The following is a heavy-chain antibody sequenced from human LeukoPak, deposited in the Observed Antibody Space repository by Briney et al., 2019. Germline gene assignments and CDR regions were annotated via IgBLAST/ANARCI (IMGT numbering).Heavy chain of an antibody. CDR2: ISYDGSHK. Sequence: GGSLRLSCAASGFTFSTYGMHWVRQAPGKGLEWVAIISYDGSHKYYADSVKGRFTISRDNPKNTLYLQMNSLRAEDTAVYYCARRRIDPGNWLDPWGQGTLVTVSS. J-gene: IGHJ5*02. V-gene: IGHV3-30*03. D-gene: IGHD2/OR15-2a*01. CDR3: ARRRIDPGNWLDP. CDR1: GFTFSTYG.